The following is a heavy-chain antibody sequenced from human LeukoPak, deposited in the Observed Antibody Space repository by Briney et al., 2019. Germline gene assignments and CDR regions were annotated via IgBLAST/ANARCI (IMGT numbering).Heavy chain of an antibody. J-gene: IGHJ6*03. Sequence: SETLSLTCTVSGGSISSHYWSWIRQPPGRGLEWIGYIYYSGSTNYNPSLKSRVTISVDTSKNQFSLKLSSVTAADTAVYYCARGQGIAAAGKYYYYYYYMDVWGKGTTVTVSS. V-gene: IGHV4-59*11. CDR3: ARGQGIAAAGKYYYYYYYMDV. D-gene: IGHD6-13*01. CDR2: IYYSGST. CDR1: GGSISSHY.